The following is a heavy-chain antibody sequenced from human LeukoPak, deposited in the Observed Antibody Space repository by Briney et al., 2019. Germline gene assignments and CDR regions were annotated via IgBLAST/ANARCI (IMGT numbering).Heavy chain of an antibody. D-gene: IGHD1-14*01. CDR1: GSTFSSYG. CDR3: ARDRITWFDY. V-gene: IGHV3-33*01. J-gene: IGHJ4*02. CDR2: IWYDGSNK. Sequence: PGRSLRPSCAASGSTFSSYGMHWVRQAPGKGLEWVAVIWYDGSNKYYADSVKGRFTISRDNSKNTLYLQMNSLRAEDTAVYYCARDRITWFDYWGQGTLVTVSS.